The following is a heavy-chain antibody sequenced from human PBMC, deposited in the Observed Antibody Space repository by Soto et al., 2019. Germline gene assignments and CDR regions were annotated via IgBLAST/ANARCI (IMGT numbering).Heavy chain of an antibody. D-gene: IGHD2-8*01. V-gene: IGHV4-39*01. CDR3: ARSHYTYGLLIDY. Sequence: XETLSLTCSVAGDSITTNGYYWGWIRQSPGKGLQWIGNVYWTGSTFSHPSLTSRVFISVDTSKNEFSLRLTSVTAADTAVYYCARSHYTYGLLIDYWGPGTLVTVSS. CDR1: GDSITTNGYY. J-gene: IGHJ4*02. CDR2: VYWTGST.